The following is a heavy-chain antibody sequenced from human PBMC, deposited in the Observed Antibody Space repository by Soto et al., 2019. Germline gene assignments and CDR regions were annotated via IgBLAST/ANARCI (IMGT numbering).Heavy chain of an antibody. D-gene: IGHD6-19*01. J-gene: IGHJ4*02. CDR1: GFTFSDYW. V-gene: IGHV3-74*01. CDR3: ARDPAPSGWYDY. CDR2: TNSDGSST. Sequence: EVQLVESGGGLVQPGGSLRLSCAASGFTFSDYWMHWVRQVPGKGLVWVSRTNSDGSSTSYADSVKGRFTISRDNAKNTLYLQMNSLRAEDTAVYYCARDPAPSGWYDYWGQGTLVTVSS.